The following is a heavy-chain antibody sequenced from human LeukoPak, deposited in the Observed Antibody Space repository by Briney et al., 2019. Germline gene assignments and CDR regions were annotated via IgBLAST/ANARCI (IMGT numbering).Heavy chain of an antibody. CDR3: ARHRFGHLFDY. CDR2: VNQIGNT. D-gene: IGHD3-16*01. Sequence: SETLSLTCTVSGDSISGYYWSWIRQPPGKGLEWIGYVNQIGNTHYSPSLKSRVTLSLDTSRNQVSLILSSVTAADTAVYYCARHRFGHLFDYWGQGTLVFVSS. J-gene: IGHJ4*02. V-gene: IGHV4-59*01. CDR1: GDSISGYY.